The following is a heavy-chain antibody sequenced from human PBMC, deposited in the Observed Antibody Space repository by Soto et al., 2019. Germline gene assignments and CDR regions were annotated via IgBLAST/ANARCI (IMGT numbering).Heavy chain of an antibody. CDR3: ARERRWEPLLY. CDR2: VSAYNRNT. D-gene: IGHD1-26*01. J-gene: IGHJ4*02. V-gene: IGHV1-18*01. CDR1: GYTFSNYG. Sequence: QVQLVQSGPEVKKPGASVKVSCKGSGYTFSNYGVTWVRQAPGQGLERLGWVSAYNRNTDYAQKFEDRATMTIDTSPNTAYLALRCLTPDDTAVYYCARERRWEPLLYWGQGTL.